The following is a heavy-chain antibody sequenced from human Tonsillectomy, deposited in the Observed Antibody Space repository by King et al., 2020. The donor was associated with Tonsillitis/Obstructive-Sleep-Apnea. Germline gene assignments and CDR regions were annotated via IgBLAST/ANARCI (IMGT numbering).Heavy chain of an antibody. J-gene: IGHJ4*02. CDR3: ARGYCSSTSCYSDY. CDR2: INHSGST. D-gene: IGHD2-2*02. Sequence: VQLQQWGAGLLKPSETLSLTCAVYGGSFSGYYWSWIRQPPGKGLKWIWEINHSGSTNYNPSLKSRVTISVDTSKNQFSLKLSSVTAADTAVYYCARGYCSSTSCYSDYWGQGTLVTVSS. CDR1: GGSFSGYY. V-gene: IGHV4-34*01.